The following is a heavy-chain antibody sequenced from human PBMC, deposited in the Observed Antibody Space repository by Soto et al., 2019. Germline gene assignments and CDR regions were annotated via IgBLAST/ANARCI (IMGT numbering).Heavy chain of an antibody. CDR3: ARAGFYAPYDDFDI. CDR1: GGTLSGYY. V-gene: IGHV4-34*01. J-gene: IGHJ3*02. CDR2: INSSGST. D-gene: IGHD3-16*01. Sequence: KPSETLSLTCAVYGGTLSGYYWSWIRQPPGKGLEWIGEINSSGSTNYNPSLTSGVSISVDTSKNQFSLKLSSVTAADTAVYYCARAGFYAPYDDFDIWGQGTMVTVSS.